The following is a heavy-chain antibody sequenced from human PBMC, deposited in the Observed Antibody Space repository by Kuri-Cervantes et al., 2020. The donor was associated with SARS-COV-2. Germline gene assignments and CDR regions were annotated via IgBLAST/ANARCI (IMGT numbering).Heavy chain of an antibody. Sequence: GESLKISCAASGFTFSSYSMNWVRQAPGKGLEWVSCISGGGTSSDYSDSVKGRFTISRDNSKNTLYLVMNNLRGEDTAVYFCAKDRDYYSRPPTFHYWGQGAQVTVSS. CDR3: AKDRDYYSRPPTFHY. CDR1: GFTFSSYS. D-gene: IGHD2-2*01. V-gene: IGHV3-23*01. J-gene: IGHJ4*02. CDR2: ISGGGTSS.